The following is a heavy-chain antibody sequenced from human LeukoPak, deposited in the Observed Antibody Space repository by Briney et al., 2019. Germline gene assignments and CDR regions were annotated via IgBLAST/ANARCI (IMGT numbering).Heavy chain of an antibody. J-gene: IGHJ3*01. CDR3: AREFRTTTWSYDAFDL. CDR1: GYTFTDYY. Sequence: GASVTVSCKASGYTFTDYYMHWVRQAHGQGLEWVGWIDPTSGGTNYAQKFQDRVTMTRDTSNNTSYMEVSRLRSDDTAVYYCAREFRTTTWSYDAFDLWGQGTMVTVSS. CDR2: IDPTSGGT. V-gene: IGHV1-2*02. D-gene: IGHD1/OR15-1a*01.